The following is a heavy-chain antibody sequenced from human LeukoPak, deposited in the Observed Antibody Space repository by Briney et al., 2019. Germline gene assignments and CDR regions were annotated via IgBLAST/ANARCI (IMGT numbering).Heavy chain of an antibody. CDR2: INHSGST. J-gene: IGHJ4*02. CDR3: ARRTGYYFDY. D-gene: IGHD7-27*01. Sequence: PSETLSLTCAVYGGSFSGYYWSWIRQPPGKGLEWIGEINHSGSTNYNPSLKSRVTISVDTSKNQFSLKLSSVTAADTAVYYCARRTGYYFDYWGQGTLVTVSS. V-gene: IGHV4-34*01. CDR1: GGSFSGYY.